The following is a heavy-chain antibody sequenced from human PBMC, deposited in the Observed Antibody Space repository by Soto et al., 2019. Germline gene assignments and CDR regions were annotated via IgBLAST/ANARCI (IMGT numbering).Heavy chain of an antibody. CDR1: GFTFSSYG. CDR2: ISYDGSNK. CDR3: AKDEDPLYFWSVLSAYYFDY. Sequence: QVQLAESGGGVVQPGRSLRLSCAASGFTFSSYGMHWVRQAPGKGLEWVAVISYDGSNKYYADSVKGRFTISRDNSKNTLYLQMNSLRAEDTAVYYCAKDEDPLYFWSVLSAYYFDYWGQGTLVTVSS. D-gene: IGHD3-3*01. J-gene: IGHJ4*02. V-gene: IGHV3-30*18.